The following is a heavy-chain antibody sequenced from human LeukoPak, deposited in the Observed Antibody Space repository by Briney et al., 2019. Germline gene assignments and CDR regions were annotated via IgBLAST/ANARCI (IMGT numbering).Heavy chain of an antibody. CDR1: GGTFSSYA. CDR2: IISIFGTA. V-gene: IGHV1-69*13. Sequence: SVKVSCKASGGTFSSYAISWVRQAPGQGLEWMGGIISIFGTANYAQKFQGRVTITADESTSTAYMELSSLRSEDTAVYYCARYSSSWLNWFDPWGQGTLVTVSS. CDR3: ARYSSSWLNWFDP. J-gene: IGHJ5*02. D-gene: IGHD6-13*01.